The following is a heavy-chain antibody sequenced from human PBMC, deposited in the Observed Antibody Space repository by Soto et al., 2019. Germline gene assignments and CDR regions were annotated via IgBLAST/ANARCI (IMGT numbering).Heavy chain of an antibody. J-gene: IGHJ6*02. Sequence: QVQLVESGGGVVQPGRSLRLSCAASGFTFSSYGMHWVRQAPGKGLEWVAVISYDGSNKYYADSVKGRFTISRDNSKNTLYLQMNSLRAEDTAVYYCAKDVGRYSSGWYRVNPSNSGMDVWGQGTTVTVSS. CDR2: ISYDGSNK. CDR3: AKDVGRYSSGWYRVNPSNSGMDV. CDR1: GFTFSSYG. D-gene: IGHD6-19*01. V-gene: IGHV3-30*18.